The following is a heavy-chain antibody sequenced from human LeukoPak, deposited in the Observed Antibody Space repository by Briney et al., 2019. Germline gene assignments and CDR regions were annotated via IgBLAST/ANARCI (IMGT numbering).Heavy chain of an antibody. D-gene: IGHD6-19*01. CDR2: IRYDGSNK. V-gene: IGHV3-30*02. CDR3: ARVGAQIAVAQNNWFDP. J-gene: IGHJ5*02. CDR1: GFTFSSYG. Sequence: GGSLRLSCAASGFTFSSYGMHWVRQAPGKGLEWVAFIRYDGSNKYYADSVKGRFTISRDNAKNSLYLQMNSLRAEDTAVYYCARVGAQIAVAQNNWFDPWGQGTLVTVSS.